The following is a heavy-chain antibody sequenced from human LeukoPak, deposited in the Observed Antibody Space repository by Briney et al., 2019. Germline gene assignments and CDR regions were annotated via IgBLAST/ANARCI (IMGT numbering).Heavy chain of an antibody. Sequence: PGGSLRLSCAASGFSFSAGWMSWVRQAPGKGLEWVANIKVDGTEKYYVDSVKGRFTISRDNAKNSLSLQMSGLRAEDTAVYYCAKVNRKWGTSLRGVTSLFDYWGQGTLVTVSS. V-gene: IGHV3-7*05. CDR2: IKVDGTEK. CDR1: GFSFSAGW. J-gene: IGHJ4*02. CDR3: AKVNRKWGTSLRGVTSLFDY. D-gene: IGHD3-10*01.